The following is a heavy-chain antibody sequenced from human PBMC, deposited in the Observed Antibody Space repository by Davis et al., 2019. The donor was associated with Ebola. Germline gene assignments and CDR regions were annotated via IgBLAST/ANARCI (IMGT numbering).Heavy chain of an antibody. Sequence: SVKVSCKASGGTFSSYAISWVRQAPGQGLEWMGGIIPIFGTANYAQKFQGRVTITADESTSTAYMELSRLRSDDTAVYYCARDRGQRFYNWFDPWGQGTLVTVSS. CDR1: GGTFSSYA. D-gene: IGHD3-3*01. CDR3: ARDRGQRFYNWFDP. CDR2: IIPIFGTA. J-gene: IGHJ5*02. V-gene: IGHV1-69*13.